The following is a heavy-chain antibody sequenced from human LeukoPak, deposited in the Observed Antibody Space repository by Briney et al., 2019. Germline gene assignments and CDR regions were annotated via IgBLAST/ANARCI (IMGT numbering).Heavy chain of an antibody. D-gene: IGHD2-2*01. CDR2: ISYDGSNK. CDR3: AKTGGIVVVPAAMFMDV. Sequence: GGSLRLSCEGSGFTFTNYAMNWVRQAPGKGLEWVAVISYDGSNKYYAGSVRGRFTISRDNSKNTLYLQMNSLRAEDTAVYYCAKTGGIVVVPAAMFMDVWGKGTTVTVSS. CDR1: GFTFTNYA. J-gene: IGHJ6*03. V-gene: IGHV3-30-3*01.